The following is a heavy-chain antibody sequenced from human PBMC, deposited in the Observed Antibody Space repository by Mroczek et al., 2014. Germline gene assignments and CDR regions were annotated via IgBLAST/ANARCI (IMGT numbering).Heavy chain of an antibody. V-gene: IGHV1-8*01. CDR2: MNPNSGNT. Sequence: VQLLESGAEVKKPGASVKVSCKASGYTFTSYDINWVRQATGQGLEWMGWMNPNSGNTGYAQKFQGRVTMTRNTSISTAYMELSSLRSEDTAVYYCARAPYSSSWYLPYYYYGMDVWGQGTTVTRLL. CDR3: ARAPYSSSWYLPYYYYGMDV. CDR1: GYTFTSYD. D-gene: IGHD6-13*01. J-gene: IGHJ6*02.